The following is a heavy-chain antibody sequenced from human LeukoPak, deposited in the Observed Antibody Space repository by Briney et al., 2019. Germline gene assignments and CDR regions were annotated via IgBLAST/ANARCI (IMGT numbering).Heavy chain of an antibody. CDR2: ISGTGTTI. Sequence: PGGSLRLSCAASGFTFSSYAMSWVRQAPGKGLEWVSSISGTGTTIYSADSVRGRFTASRDNARNSLFLHMNSLRAEDTAVYYCAVQITMIVVVPYFDYWGQGTLVTVSS. D-gene: IGHD3-22*01. V-gene: IGHV3-48*04. J-gene: IGHJ4*02. CDR3: AVQITMIVVVPYFDY. CDR1: GFTFSSYA.